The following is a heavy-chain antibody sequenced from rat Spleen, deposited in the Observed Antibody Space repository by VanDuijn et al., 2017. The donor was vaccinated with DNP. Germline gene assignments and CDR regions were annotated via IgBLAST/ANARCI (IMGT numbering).Heavy chain of an antibody. J-gene: IGHJ3*01. V-gene: IGHV2-13*01. CDR2: IWGNGNT. Sequence: QVQLKESGPGLVQPSQTLSLTCTVSGFSLSSYGVIWVRQPPGKGLEWMGKIWGNGNTNYNSALKSRLTISKDTSKSQVFLKMNSLQTEDTATYYCARDENGYVYYWFAYWGQGTLVTVSS. D-gene: IGHD1-7*01. CDR3: ARDENGYVYYWFAY. CDR1: GFSLSSYG.